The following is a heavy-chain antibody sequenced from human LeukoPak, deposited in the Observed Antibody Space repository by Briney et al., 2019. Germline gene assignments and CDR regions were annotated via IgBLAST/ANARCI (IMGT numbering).Heavy chain of an antibody. CDR2: VGSDNKP. J-gene: IGHJ6*02. CDR3: ARDLHYDVAMDV. D-gene: IGHD5-12*01. Sequence: GSPRLSCEASGFTFSAYAMTWVCQAPGKGLEWVSSVGSDNKPHYSKSVKGRFAISRDNSKSMLFLQLNSLRAEDTALYYCARDLHYDVAMDVWGQATAATVSS. V-gene: IGHV3-23*05. CDR1: GFTFSAYA.